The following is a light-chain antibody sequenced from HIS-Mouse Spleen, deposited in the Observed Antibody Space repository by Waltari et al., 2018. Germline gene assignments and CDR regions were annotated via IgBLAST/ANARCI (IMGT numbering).Light chain of an antibody. CDR2: KVY. CDR3: MQGTHWPKT. J-gene: IGKJ5*01. CDR1: QSLVHSDGNTY. V-gene: IGKV2-30*02. Sequence: DVVMTQSPLSLPVTLGQPASISCRSSQSLVHSDGNTYLNWFQQRPGQSPRRLIYKVYNRDSGVPDRLSGSGSGTDLTLKISRVEAEDVGVYYCMQGTHWPKTFGQGTRLEI.